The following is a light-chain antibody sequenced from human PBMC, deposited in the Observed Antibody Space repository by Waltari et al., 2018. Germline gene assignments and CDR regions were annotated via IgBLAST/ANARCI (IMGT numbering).Light chain of an antibody. CDR3: AAWDDSLSCFV. CDR1: RSNIGNNA. V-gene: IGLV1-44*01. Sequence: QSVLTQPPSASGTPGQGVTISCSGSRSNIGNNAVPWYQQFQGTTPKLLIYTNVQWPSGVPDRFSGSKSGTSSSLAISGLQSEDEAGYYCAAWDDSLSCFVFGTGTKVTVL. J-gene: IGLJ1*01. CDR2: TNV.